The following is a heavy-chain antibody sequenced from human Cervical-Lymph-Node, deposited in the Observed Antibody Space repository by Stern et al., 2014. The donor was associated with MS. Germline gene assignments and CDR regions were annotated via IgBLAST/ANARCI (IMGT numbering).Heavy chain of an antibody. Sequence: QVQLQESGPGLVKPSGTLSLTCTVSGGPLSSSHWWTWVRQPPGKGLEWVGPIFHSGSFTKYTPSLKSRVTISMDKSKNQFSLNLNSVTAADTAVYYCGGERDYSDPNWFDPWGQGTLVTVSS. CDR2: IFHSGSFT. V-gene: IGHV4-4*02. D-gene: IGHD4-11*01. CDR3: GGERDYSDPNWFDP. CDR1: GGPLSSSHW. J-gene: IGHJ5*02.